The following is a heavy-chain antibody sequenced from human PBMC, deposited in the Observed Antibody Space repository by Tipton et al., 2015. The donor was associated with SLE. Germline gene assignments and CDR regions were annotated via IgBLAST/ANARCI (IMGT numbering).Heavy chain of an antibody. CDR1: GYTFTSYD. Sequence: QLVQSGAEVKKPGASVKVSCKASGYTFTSYDINWVRQATGQGLEWMGWMNPNSGNTGYAQKLQGRVTMTTDTSTSTAYMELRSLRSDDTAVYYCAIKTDGYMDVWGKGTTVTVSS. CDR3: AIKTDGYMDV. CDR2: MNPNSGNT. D-gene: IGHD5-24*01. V-gene: IGHV1-8*01. J-gene: IGHJ6*03.